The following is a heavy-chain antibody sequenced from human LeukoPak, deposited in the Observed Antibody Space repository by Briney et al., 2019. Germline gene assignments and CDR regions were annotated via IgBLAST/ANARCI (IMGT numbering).Heavy chain of an antibody. CDR3: ATQILLCHYY. V-gene: IGHV4-4*02. Sequence: SETLSLTCAVSDVSIFRSNWWSWVRQPPGKGLEWIGQISPSGTTNYSPSLKSRVTISVDKSKTQFSLKLTSVTAADTAVYYCATQILLCHYYWGQGTLVTVSS. CDR1: DVSIFRSNW. J-gene: IGHJ4*02. D-gene: IGHD2/OR15-2a*01. CDR2: ISPSGTT.